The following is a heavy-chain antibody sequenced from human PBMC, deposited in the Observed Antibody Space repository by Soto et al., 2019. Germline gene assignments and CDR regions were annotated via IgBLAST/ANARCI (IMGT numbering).Heavy chain of an antibody. J-gene: IGHJ4*02. CDR2: IYYSGST. Sequence: QLQLQESGPGLVKPSETLSLTCTVAGGSISSSSYYWGWISQPPGKGLEWMGSIYYSGSTYYNPSLKSGVTISVDTSKNQFSLKLSYVTAADTAVYYCARHPVVSRSSLDYWGQGTLVTVSS. CDR3: ARHPVVSRSSLDY. V-gene: IGHV4-39*01. D-gene: IGHD6-6*01. CDR1: GGSISSSSYY.